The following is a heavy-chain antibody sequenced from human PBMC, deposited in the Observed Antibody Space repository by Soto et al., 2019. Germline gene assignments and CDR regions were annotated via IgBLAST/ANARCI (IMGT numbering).Heavy chain of an antibody. CDR1: DGSISNSY. CDR2: IYDSGST. V-gene: IGHV4-59*08. CDR3: ARRGYMDV. Sequence: SETLSLTCTVSDGSISNSYWSWIRQPPGKGLEWIGYIYDSGSTNHNPSLKSRVTISVDTSKNQFSLKLRSVTAADTAVYYCARRGYMDVWGKGTTVTVSS. J-gene: IGHJ6*03.